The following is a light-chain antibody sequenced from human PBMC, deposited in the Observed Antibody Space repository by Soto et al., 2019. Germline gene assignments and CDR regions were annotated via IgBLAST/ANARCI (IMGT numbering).Light chain of an antibody. CDR3: LQNNRYPWT. CDR1: QDISDF. CDR2: AAS. Sequence: DIQMTQSPSAMSASVGDRVTITCRASQDISDFLAWFQHKPGEVPKRLIYAASSLESGVPSRFSGSGSGTEFTLTISSPQPQDFATYYCLQNNRYPWTFGQGTKVEIK. V-gene: IGKV1-17*03. J-gene: IGKJ1*01.